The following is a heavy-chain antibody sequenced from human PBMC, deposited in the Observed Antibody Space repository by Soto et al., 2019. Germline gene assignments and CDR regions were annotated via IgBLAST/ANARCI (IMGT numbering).Heavy chain of an antibody. CDR3: AKVAKRMTMLRGGLNG. V-gene: IGHV3-23*01. J-gene: IGHJ3*01. D-gene: IGHD3-10*01. CDR2: ISGSGGST. Sequence: GGSLRLSCAASGFTFSSYAMSWVRQAPGKGLEWVSAISGSGGSTYYADSVKGRFTISRDNSKNTLYLQMNSLRAEDTAVYYCAKVAKRMTMLRGGLNGWGQGTMVTVSS. CDR1: GFTFSSYA.